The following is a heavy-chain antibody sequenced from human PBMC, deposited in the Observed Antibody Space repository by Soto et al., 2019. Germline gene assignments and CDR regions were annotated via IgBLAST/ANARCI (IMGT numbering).Heavy chain of an antibody. CDR2: IKSRGSGETT. D-gene: IGHD3-10*01. Sequence: ELVESGGGLVTPGKSVRLSCVGSGFSFTAAWMNWVRRAPGTGLEWVGRIKSRGSGETTDYGAPVKGRFTISRDDSKNTVYLQMNSLKTEDTAVYYCTKQRGPSGSDYYGLEVWGQGSTVTVTS. CDR3: TKQRGPSGSDYYGLEV. J-gene: IGHJ6*01. CDR1: GFSFTAAW. V-gene: IGHV3-15*07.